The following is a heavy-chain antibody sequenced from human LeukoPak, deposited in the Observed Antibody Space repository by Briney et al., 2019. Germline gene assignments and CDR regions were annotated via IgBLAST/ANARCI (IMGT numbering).Heavy chain of an antibody. CDR3: ARGSYCSGGSCYRNWFDP. Sequence: GASVKVSCKASGYTFTIYDINWVRQATGQGLEWMGWMNPNSGNTGYAQKFQGGVTITRNTSISTAYMELSSLRSEDTAVYYCARGSYCSGGSCYRNWFDPWGQGTLVTVSS. CDR2: MNPNSGNT. V-gene: IGHV1-8*03. CDR1: GYTFTIYD. D-gene: IGHD2-15*01. J-gene: IGHJ5*02.